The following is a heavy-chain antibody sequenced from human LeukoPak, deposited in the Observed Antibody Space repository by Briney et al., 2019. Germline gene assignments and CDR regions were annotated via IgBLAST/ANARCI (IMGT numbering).Heavy chain of an antibody. CDR3: AKDAGHCSSTSCGGGD. CDR1: GFTFSNYA. Sequence: GGSLRLSCAASGFTFSNYAMNWVRQAPGNGLEWVTFIRYDGSNKYYAESVQGRFTISRDNSKNTLYLQMNSLRAEDTAVYYCAKDAGHCSSTSCGGGDWGQGTLVTVSS. J-gene: IGHJ4*02. D-gene: IGHD2-2*01. V-gene: IGHV3-30*02. CDR2: IRYDGSNK.